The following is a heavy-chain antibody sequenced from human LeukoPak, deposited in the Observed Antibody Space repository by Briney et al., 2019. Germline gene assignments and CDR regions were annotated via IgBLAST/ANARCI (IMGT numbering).Heavy chain of an antibody. J-gene: IGHJ4*02. Sequence: SETLSLTCTVSGGSISSSNSFWGWIRQPPGKGLEWIASINYSGGVYYNPSLKSRVTISVDTSKNQFSLKVNSVTAADTAVYYCARRGGSGVRGDYYFDYWGQGTLVTVSS. CDR3: ARRGGSGVRGDYYFDY. CDR2: INYSGGV. D-gene: IGHD3-10*01. CDR1: GGSISSSNSF. V-gene: IGHV4-39*01.